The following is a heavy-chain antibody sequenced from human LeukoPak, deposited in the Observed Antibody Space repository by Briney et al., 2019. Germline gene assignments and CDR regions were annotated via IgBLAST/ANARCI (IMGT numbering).Heavy chain of an antibody. J-gene: IGHJ6*02. CDR1: GFTFSSYG. Sequence: GGSLRLSCAASGFTFSSYGMHWVRQAPGKGLEWVAVIWYDGSNKYYADSVKGRFTISRDNSKNTLYLQMNSLRAEDTAVYYCARADTPYSYYYYGMDVWGQGTTVTVSS. CDR2: IWYDGSNK. V-gene: IGHV3-33*01. D-gene: IGHD2-2*02. CDR3: ARADTPYSYYYYGMDV.